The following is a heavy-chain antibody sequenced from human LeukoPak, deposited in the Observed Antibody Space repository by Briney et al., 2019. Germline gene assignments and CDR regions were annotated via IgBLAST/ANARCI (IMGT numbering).Heavy chain of an antibody. CDR3: ARSNGDYTILCY. J-gene: IGHJ4*02. CDR1: GGSISSDSYY. V-gene: IGHV4-61*02. Sequence: SETLSLTCTVSGGSISSDSYYWTWIRQPAGKVLEWIGRIDTSGSTNYNPSLKSRLTISLDTSKNQFSLKLNSVTAADTAVYYCARSNGDYTILCYWGQGTLVTVSS. D-gene: IGHD4-17*01. CDR2: IDTSGST.